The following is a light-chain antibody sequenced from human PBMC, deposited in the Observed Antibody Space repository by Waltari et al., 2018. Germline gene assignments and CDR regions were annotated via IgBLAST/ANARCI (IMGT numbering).Light chain of an antibody. V-gene: IGKV1-5*03. CDR3: QQYDRFSGT. Sequence: DIQMTQSPSTLSASVGDRVTITCRASQSISDWLAWYQQKPGTAPKLLIYKVSKLESGVPSRFSGSGSGAEFTLTISSLQPDDFATYYCQQYDRFSGTFGPGTKVEIK. CDR2: KVS. CDR1: QSISDW. J-gene: IGKJ1*01.